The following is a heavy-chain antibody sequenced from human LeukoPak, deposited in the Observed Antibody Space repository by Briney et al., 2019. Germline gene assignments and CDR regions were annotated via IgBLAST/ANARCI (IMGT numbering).Heavy chain of an antibody. CDR3: AKPPDYGDSPYFDY. CDR1: GFTFSSYG. CDR2: IRYDGSNK. D-gene: IGHD4-17*01. J-gene: IGHJ4*02. Sequence: PGGSLRLSCAASGFTFSSYGMHWVRQAPGKGLEWVAFIRYDGSNKYYADFVKGRFTISRDNSKNTLYLQMNSLRAEDTAVYYCAKPPDYGDSPYFDYWGQGTLVTVSS. V-gene: IGHV3-30*02.